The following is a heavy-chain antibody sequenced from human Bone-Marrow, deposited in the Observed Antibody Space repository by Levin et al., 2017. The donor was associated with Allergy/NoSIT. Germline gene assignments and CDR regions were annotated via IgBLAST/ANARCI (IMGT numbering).Heavy chain of an antibody. CDR3: AKARVATIRFDAFDM. CDR2: ISWDGSST. Sequence: GGSLRLSCAASGFTFDDYTIHWVRQAPGKGLEWVSLISWDGSSTYYADSVKGRFTISRDNIKKSLYLQMNSLGTEDTALYFCAKARVATIRFDAFDMWGQGTMVTVSS. V-gene: IGHV3-43*01. J-gene: IGHJ3*02. CDR1: GFTFDDYT. D-gene: IGHD5-12*01.